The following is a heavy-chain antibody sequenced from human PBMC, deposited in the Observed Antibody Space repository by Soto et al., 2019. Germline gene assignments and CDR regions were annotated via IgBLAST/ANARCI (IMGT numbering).Heavy chain of an antibody. CDR3: ARGLRFLEYDNYYYYYYMDV. CDR1: GGSISSGGYY. D-gene: IGHD3-3*01. J-gene: IGHJ6*03. CDR2: IYYSGST. Sequence: SETLSLTCTVSGGSISSGGYYWSWIRQHPGKGLEWIGYIYYSGSTYYNPSLKSRVTISVDTSKNQFSLKLSSVTAADTAVYYCARGLRFLEYDNYYYYYYMDVWGKGTTVTVSS. V-gene: IGHV4-31*03.